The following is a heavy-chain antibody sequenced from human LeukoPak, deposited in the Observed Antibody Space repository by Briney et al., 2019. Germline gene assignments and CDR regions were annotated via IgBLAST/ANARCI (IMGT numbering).Heavy chain of an antibody. V-gene: IGHV3-30*02. CDR3: AKDGAHYYDSSGYYYFDY. D-gene: IGHD3-22*01. CDR1: GFTFSRYE. J-gene: IGHJ4*02. Sequence: PGGSLRLSCAASGFTFSRYEMNWVRQAPGKGLEWVAFIRYDGSNKYYADSVKGRFTISRDNSKNTLYLQMNSLRAEGTAVYYCAKDGAHYYDSSGYYYFDYWGQGTLVTVSS. CDR2: IRYDGSNK.